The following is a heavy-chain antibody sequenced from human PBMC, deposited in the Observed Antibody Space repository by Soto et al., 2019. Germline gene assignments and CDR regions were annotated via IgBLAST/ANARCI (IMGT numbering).Heavy chain of an antibody. CDR2: ISSSGSTI. V-gene: IGHV3-11*01. Sequence: QVQLVESGGGLVKPGGSLRLSCAASGFTFSDYYMSWIRQAPGKGLEWVSYISSSGSTIYYADSVKGRFTISRDNAKNSLYLQMNSLRAEDTAVYYCARGWADYDILTGSQYYYYMDVWGKGNTVTVSS. J-gene: IGHJ6*03. CDR3: ARGWADYDILTGSQYYYYMDV. CDR1: GFTFSDYY. D-gene: IGHD3-9*01.